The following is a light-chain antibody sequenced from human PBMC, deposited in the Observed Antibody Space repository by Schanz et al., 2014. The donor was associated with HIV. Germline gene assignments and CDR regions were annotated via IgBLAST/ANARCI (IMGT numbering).Light chain of an antibody. J-gene: IGLJ1*01. V-gene: IGLV1-44*01. Sequence: QSVLTQPPSASGTPGRRVTISCSGTSSNIGSNAVNWYNQVPGTAPKLLIYNNNQRPSGVPDRFSASKSGTSASLAIRGLQSEDEDDYYCAAWDDSLNEYVFATGTKLTVL. CDR2: NNN. CDR3: AAWDDSLNEYV. CDR1: SSNIGSNA.